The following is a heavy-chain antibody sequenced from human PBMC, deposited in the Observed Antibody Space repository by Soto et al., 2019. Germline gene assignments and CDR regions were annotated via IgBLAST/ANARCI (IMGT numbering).Heavy chain of an antibody. Sequence: QVQLVESGGGVVQPGRSLRLSCAASGFTFSSYGMHWVRQAPGKGLEWVAVIWYDGSNKYYADSVKGRFTISRDNSKNTLYLQMNSLRAEDTAVYYWARSYYYDSSGYYRSVCQHWGQGTLVTVSS. V-gene: IGHV3-33*01. D-gene: IGHD3-22*01. CDR1: GFTFSSYG. CDR3: ARSYYYDSSGYYRSVCQH. J-gene: IGHJ1*01. CDR2: IWYDGSNK.